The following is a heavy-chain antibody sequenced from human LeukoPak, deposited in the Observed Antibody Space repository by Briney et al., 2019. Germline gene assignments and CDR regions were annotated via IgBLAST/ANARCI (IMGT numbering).Heavy chain of an antibody. CDR2: IYYSGST. J-gene: IGHJ3*02. V-gene: IGHV4-39*02. D-gene: IGHD2-15*01. Sequence: SETLSLTCTVSGGSISGSSYYWGWIRQPPGKGLEWIGSIYYSGSTYYNPSLKSRVTISVDTSKNQFSLKLNSVTATDTAVYYCARVRYCSGGSCTHDAFDIWGQGTMVTVSS. CDR1: GGSISGSSYY. CDR3: ARVRYCSGGSCTHDAFDI.